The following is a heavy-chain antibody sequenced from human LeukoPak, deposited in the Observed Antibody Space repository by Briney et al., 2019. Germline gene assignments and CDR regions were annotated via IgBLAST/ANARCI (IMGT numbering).Heavy chain of an antibody. CDR3: ARGFTMDAFDI. CDR1: GGSFSGYY. D-gene: IGHD3-10*01. CDR2: INHSGST. V-gene: IGHV4-34*01. Sequence: PSETLSLTCAVYGGSFSGYYWSWIRQPPGKGLEWIGEINHSGSTNYNPSLKSRVTISVDTSKNQFSLKLISVTAADTAVYYCARGFTMDAFDIWGQGTMVTVSS. J-gene: IGHJ3*02.